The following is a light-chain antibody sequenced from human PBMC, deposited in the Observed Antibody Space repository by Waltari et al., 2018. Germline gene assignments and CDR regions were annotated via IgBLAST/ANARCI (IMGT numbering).Light chain of an antibody. Sequence: YELTQPPSVSVSSGQTATISCPGDNSGDKNVYWYHQKPGQSPFLVIYRDFKRPSGIPERFSGSNSGSTATLTISGTRPMDEAEYFCQTWDRRTVVFGGGTRLTVL. CDR2: RDF. V-gene: IGLV3-1*01. CDR3: QTWDRRTVV. CDR1: NSGDKN. J-gene: IGLJ2*01.